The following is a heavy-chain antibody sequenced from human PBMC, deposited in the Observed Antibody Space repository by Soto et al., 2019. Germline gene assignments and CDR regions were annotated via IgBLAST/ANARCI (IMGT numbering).Heavy chain of an antibody. CDR1: GFTFSSYS. CDR3: ARDPGRDYYYGMDV. D-gene: IGHD3-10*01. Sequence: EVQLVESGGGLVKPGGSLRLSSAASGFTFSSYSMNWVRQAPGKGLEWVSSISSSSSYIYYADSVKGRFTISRDNAKNSLYLQMNSLRAEDTAVYYCARDPGRDYYYGMDVWGQGTTVTVSS. J-gene: IGHJ6*02. CDR2: ISSSSSYI. V-gene: IGHV3-21*01.